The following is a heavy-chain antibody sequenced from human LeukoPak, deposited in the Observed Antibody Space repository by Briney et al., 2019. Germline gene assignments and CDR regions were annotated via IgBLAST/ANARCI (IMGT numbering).Heavy chain of an antibody. J-gene: IGHJ6*03. CDR1: GFTFSSYS. CDR3: ARDVVVVTAIPRYYYYYYYMDV. Sequence: PGGSLRLSCAASGFTFSSYSMNWVRQAPGKGLEWVSSISSSSSYIYYADSVKGRFTISRDNAKNSLYLQMNSLRAEDTAVYYCARDVVVVTAIPRYYYYYYYMDVWGKGTTVTASS. D-gene: IGHD2-21*02. V-gene: IGHV3-21*01. CDR2: ISSSSSYI.